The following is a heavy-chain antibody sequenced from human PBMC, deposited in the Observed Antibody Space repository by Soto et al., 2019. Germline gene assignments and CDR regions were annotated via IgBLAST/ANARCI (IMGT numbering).Heavy chain of an antibody. V-gene: IGHV4-30-2*01. CDR1: AGSISSGGYS. D-gene: IGHD1-1*01. J-gene: IGHJ5*02. Sequence: QLQLQESGSGLVRPSQTLSLTCAVSAGSISSGGYSWNWISHPPGKGLEWLGSIYHSGSTLYNPSLKSRVTISVDRSKNLFTLKLTSVTAADTAVYYCARDQLEGNWFDPWGQGTLVTVSS. CDR2: IYHSGST. CDR3: ARDQLEGNWFDP.